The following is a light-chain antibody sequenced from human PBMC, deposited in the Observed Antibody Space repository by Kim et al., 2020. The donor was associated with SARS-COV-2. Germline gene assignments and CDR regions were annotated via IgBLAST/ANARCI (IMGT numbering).Light chain of an antibody. J-gene: IGKJ4*01. CDR3: QQSYSTPFT. V-gene: IGKV1-39*01. Sequence: IHMTQSPSSLSASVGDRVTITCRASQSISSYLNWYQQKPGKAPKLLIYAASSLQSGVPSRFSGSGSGTDFTLTISSLQPEDFATYYCQQSYSTPFTFGGGTKVDI. CDR1: QSISSY. CDR2: AAS.